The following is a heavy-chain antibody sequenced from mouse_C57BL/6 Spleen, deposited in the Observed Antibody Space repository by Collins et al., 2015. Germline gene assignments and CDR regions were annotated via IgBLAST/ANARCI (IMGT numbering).Heavy chain of an antibody. J-gene: IGHJ4*01. Sequence: VQLQQPGAELVKPGASVKLSCKASGYTFTSYWMHWVKQRPGQGLEWIGMIHPNSGSTNYNEKFKSKATLTVDKSSSTAYMQLSSLTSEDSAVYYCARYIPLYGNYAMDYWGQGTSVTVSS. V-gene: IGHV1-64*01. CDR1: GYTFTSYW. CDR3: ARYIPLYGNYAMDY. D-gene: IGHD2-1*01. CDR2: IHPNSGST.